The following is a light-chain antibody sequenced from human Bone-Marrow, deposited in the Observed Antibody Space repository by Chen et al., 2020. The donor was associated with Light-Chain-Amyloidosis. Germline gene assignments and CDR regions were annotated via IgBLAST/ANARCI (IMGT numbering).Light chain of an antibody. CDR1: SSDVGGDNH. CDR3: SSYPITNTLV. CDR2: EFT. Sequence: QSALTQPSSASGSPGQSITTSSTGTSSDVGGDNHFSWYQQYPDKAPQLMIYEFTNRPSWVPDRFSGSKSDTTASLTISGLQTEDDADYFCSSYPITNTLVFGSGTRVTVL. J-gene: IGLJ1*01. V-gene: IGLV2-14*01.